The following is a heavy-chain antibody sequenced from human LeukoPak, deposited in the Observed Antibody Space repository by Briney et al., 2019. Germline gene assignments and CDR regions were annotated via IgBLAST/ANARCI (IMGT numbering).Heavy chain of an antibody. CDR2: IEQDGNEK. Sequence: GGALRLSCAASGFTFTNYWMSWVRQAPGKGLEWVANIEQDGNEKYYVDSVKGRFTISRDNAKNSVYLQMNSLRAEDTAVYYCARDRWGYSYGGDWGRGTLVTVSS. D-gene: IGHD5-18*01. CDR3: ARDRWGYSYGGD. V-gene: IGHV3-7*01. J-gene: IGHJ4*02. CDR1: GFTFTNYW.